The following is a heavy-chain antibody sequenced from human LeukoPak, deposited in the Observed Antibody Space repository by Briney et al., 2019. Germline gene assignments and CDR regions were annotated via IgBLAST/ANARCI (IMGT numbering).Heavy chain of an antibody. CDR1: GFTFSSYA. D-gene: IGHD3-22*01. CDR2: ISWSGDNI. J-gene: IGHJ4*02. V-gene: IGHV3-9*01. CDR3: AKSRYYYDSSGYGDYFDD. Sequence: PGGSLRLSCAASGFTFSSYAMSWVRQAPGKGLEWVSGISWSGDNIDYADSVRGRFTISRDNAKNSLYLQMNSLRPEDTALYYCAKSRYYYDSSGYGDYFDDWGQGTLVTVSS.